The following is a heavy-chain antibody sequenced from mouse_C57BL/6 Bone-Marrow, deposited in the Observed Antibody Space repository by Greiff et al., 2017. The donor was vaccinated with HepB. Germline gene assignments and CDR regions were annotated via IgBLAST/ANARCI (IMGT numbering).Heavy chain of an antibody. J-gene: IGHJ1*03. D-gene: IGHD1-1*01. CDR1: GFTFSSYA. CDR3: ARDITTVTNWYFDV. V-gene: IGHV5-4*01. Sequence: EVQGVESGGGLVKPGGSLKLSCAASGFTFSSYAMSWVRQTPEKRLEWVATISDGGSYTYYPDNVKGRFTISRDNAKNNLYLQMSHLKSEDTAMYYCARDITTVTNWYFDVWGTGTTVTVSS. CDR2: ISDGGSYT.